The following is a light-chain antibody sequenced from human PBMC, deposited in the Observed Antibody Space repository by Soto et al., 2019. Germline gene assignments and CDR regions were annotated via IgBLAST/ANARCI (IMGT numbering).Light chain of an antibody. CDR1: SSEVGGYNY. J-gene: IGLJ1*01. CDR2: DVS. CDR3: SSYTSSSTLV. V-gene: IGLV2-14*01. Sequence: QSVLTQPASVSGSPGQSITISSTGTSSEVGGYNYVSWYQQHPGKAPKLIIYDVSNRPSGVSNRFSGSKSGNTASLTISGLQAEDEADYYCSSYTSSSTLVFGTGTKVTVL.